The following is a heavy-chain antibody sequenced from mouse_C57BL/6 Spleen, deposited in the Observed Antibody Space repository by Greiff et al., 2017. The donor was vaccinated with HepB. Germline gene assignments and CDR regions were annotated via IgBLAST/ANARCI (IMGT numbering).Heavy chain of an antibody. Sequence: VQLQQPGAELVMPGASVKLSCKASGYTFTSYWLHWVKQRPGQGLEWIGEIDPSDSYTNYNQKFKGQSTLTVDKSSSTAYMQLSSLTSEDSAVYYCARRYAFFFDYWGQGTTLTVSS. CDR2: IDPSDSYT. J-gene: IGHJ2*01. V-gene: IGHV1-69*01. CDR1: GYTFTSYW. CDR3: ARRYAFFFDY. D-gene: IGHD1-1*01.